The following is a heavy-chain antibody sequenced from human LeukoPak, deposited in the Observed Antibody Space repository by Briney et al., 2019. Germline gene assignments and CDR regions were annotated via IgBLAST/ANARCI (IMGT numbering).Heavy chain of an antibody. D-gene: IGHD2-2*01. J-gene: IGHJ5*02. CDR3: ARATQRYCSGTTCFPYWFDT. CDR2: THTSGSP. V-gene: IGHV4-4*09. Sequence: SGTLSLTCTVSGGSMTHYFWYWIRQAPGKGLEWIGYTHTSGSPDYSRSLKSRVTISLDTSKNHFSLMLSSVTAADTAVYFCARATQRYCSGTTCFPYWFDTWGQGTLATVSS. CDR1: GGSMTHYF.